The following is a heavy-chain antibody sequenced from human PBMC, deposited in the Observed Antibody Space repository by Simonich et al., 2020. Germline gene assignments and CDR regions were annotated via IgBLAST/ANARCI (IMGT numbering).Heavy chain of an antibody. Sequence: EVQLVESGGGLVQPGGSLRLSCAASGFTFSSYWMHWVRQAPEEGQVGDYGSKRDGSSTSYAKSVKGRFTISRDNAKNTLYLQMNSLRAEDTAVYYCARDYSNYDAFDIWGQGTMVTVSS. CDR1: GFTFSSYW. CDR3: ARDYSNYDAFDI. D-gene: IGHD4-4*01. CDR2: SKRDGSST. J-gene: IGHJ3*02. V-gene: IGHV3-74*01.